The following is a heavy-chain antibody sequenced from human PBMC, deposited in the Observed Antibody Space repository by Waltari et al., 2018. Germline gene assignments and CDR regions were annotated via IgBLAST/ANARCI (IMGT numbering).Heavy chain of an antibody. CDR1: GFTFSNYG. D-gene: IGHD5-18*01. J-gene: IGHJ4*02. Sequence: QVQLVESGGAVVQPGGSLRLSCVASGFTFSNYGMHWVRQAPGKGLEWVTFIQFDGSRKDYVDSVTGRFTISRDNSKSTLYLQMDSLRVDDMAVYYCAKDFPGYKWGQGTLVTVSS. CDR3: AKDFPGYK. CDR2: IQFDGSRK. V-gene: IGHV3-30*02.